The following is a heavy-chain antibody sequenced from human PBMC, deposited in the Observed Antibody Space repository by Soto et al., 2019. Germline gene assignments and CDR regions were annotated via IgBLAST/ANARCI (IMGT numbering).Heavy chain of an antibody. CDR2: IIPIFGTA. D-gene: IGHD2-2*01. CDR1: GGTFSSYA. Sequence: SVKVSCKASGGTFSSYAISWVRQAPGQGLEWMGGIIPIFGTANYAQKFQGRVTITADESTSTAYMELSSLRSEDTAVYYCARVIPGVEAWFDPCRQGTLVTVSS. CDR3: ARVIPGVEAWFDP. J-gene: IGHJ5*02. V-gene: IGHV1-69*13.